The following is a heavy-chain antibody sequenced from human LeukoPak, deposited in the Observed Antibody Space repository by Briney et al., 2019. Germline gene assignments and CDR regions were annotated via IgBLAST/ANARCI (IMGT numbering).Heavy chain of an antibody. CDR2: IYYSGST. Sequence: PSQTLSLTCTVSGGSISSGGYYWSWVRQHPGKGLERIGYIYYSGSTYYNPSLKSRVTISVDTSKNQFSLKLSAVTAADTAVYYCARGVTVAFDYWGQGTLVSVSS. D-gene: IGHD4-23*01. V-gene: IGHV4-31*03. CDR3: ARGVTVAFDY. J-gene: IGHJ4*02. CDR1: GGSISSGGYY.